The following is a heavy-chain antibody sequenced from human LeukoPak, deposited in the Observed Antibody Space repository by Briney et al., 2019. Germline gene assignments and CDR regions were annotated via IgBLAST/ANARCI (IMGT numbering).Heavy chain of an antibody. V-gene: IGHV3-7*01. CDR1: GFTFSSSW. J-gene: IGHJ4*02. Sequence: SGGSLRLSCVASGFTFSSSWMTWVRQAPGKGLEWVASIREDGSEKTSVDSVKGRFTISRDNAKNSLYLQMDSLRAEDMAVYYCARGPTNGQAFDYWGQGTLVSVSS. CDR3: ARGPTNGQAFDY. D-gene: IGHD2-8*01. CDR2: IREDGSEK.